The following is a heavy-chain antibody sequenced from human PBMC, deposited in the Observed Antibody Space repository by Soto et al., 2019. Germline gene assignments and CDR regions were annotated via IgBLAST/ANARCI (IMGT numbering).Heavy chain of an antibody. D-gene: IGHD4-17*01. Sequence: GGSLRLSCAASGFTFSSYAMSWVRQAPGKGLECVSVISSGGGSTYYADSVKGRFSISRDNSKNTLYLQMNSLKAEDTAVYYCAKAGGPTATTNLDYWGQGTLVTVSS. J-gene: IGHJ4*02. CDR1: GFTFSSYA. CDR3: AKAGGPTATTNLDY. CDR2: ISSGGGST. V-gene: IGHV3-23*01.